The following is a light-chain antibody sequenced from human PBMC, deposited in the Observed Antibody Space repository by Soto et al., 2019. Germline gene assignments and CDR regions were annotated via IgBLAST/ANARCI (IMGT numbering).Light chain of an antibody. CDR3: QHYNTYSGT. CDR2: RAS. J-gene: IGKJ3*01. Sequence: DIQMTQSPSTLSASVGGRVTITCRASQSINTWLAWYQQKPGKAPKLLIYRASTLESGVPSRFSGSGSGTELTLTISSQQPDDFSTYYCQHYNTYSGTFGPGTKVDI. V-gene: IGKV1-5*03. CDR1: QSINTW.